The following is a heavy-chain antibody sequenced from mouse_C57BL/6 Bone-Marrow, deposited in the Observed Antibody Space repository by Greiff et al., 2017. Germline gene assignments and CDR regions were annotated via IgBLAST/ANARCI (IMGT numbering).Heavy chain of an antibody. D-gene: IGHD2-5*01. CDR3: ARTRFYSSYTYDFDY. Sequence: VPLKQSGPGLVQPSQSLSITCTVSGFSLTSYGVHWVRQSPGKGLEWLGVLWSGGSTDYNAAFISRLSLSQDNSKSQVFFKKNSLQAVDPARYYCARTRFYSSYTYDFDYWGQGTTLTVSS. J-gene: IGHJ2*01. V-gene: IGHV2-2*01. CDR1: GFSLTSYG. CDR2: LWSGGST.